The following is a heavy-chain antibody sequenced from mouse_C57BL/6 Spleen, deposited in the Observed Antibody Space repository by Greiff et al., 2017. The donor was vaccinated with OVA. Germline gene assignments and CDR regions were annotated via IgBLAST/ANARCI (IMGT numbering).Heavy chain of an antibody. V-gene: IGHV1-26*01. CDR3: AKDYDGWYFDV. CDR2: INPNNGGT. Sequence: SGPELVKPGASVKISCKASGYTFTDYYMNWVKQSHGKSLEWIGDINPNNGGTSYNQKFKGKATLTVDKSSSTAYMELRSLTSEDSAVYYCAKDYDGWYFDVWGTGTTVTVSS. J-gene: IGHJ1*03. D-gene: IGHD2-4*01. CDR1: GYTFTDYY.